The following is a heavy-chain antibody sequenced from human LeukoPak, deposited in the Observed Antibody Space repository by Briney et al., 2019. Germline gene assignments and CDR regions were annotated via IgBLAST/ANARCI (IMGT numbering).Heavy chain of an antibody. CDR1: GGSISSYY. J-gene: IGHJ2*01. CDR3: ARTVRYFDL. Sequence: SETLSLTCTVSGGSISSYYWSWIRQPPGKGLEWIGYIYYSGSTNYNPSLKSRVTISVDTSKNQFSLKLSSVTAADTAVYYCARTVRYFDLWGRGTLVPVST. V-gene: IGHV4-59*01. CDR2: IYYSGST.